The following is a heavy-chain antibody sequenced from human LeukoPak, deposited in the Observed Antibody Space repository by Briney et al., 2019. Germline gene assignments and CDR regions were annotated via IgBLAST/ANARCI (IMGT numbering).Heavy chain of an antibody. Sequence: SETLSLTCTVSGGSISSSSYHWGWIRQPPGKGLEWIGSIYYSGSTYYNPSPKSPVTISVDTSKNQFSLRLSSVTAADTAVYYCARTMKEVRYFDYWGQGTLVTVSS. CDR2: IYYSGST. CDR3: ARTMKEVRYFDY. J-gene: IGHJ4*02. V-gene: IGHV4-39*01. CDR1: GGSISSSSYH. D-gene: IGHD2-21*01.